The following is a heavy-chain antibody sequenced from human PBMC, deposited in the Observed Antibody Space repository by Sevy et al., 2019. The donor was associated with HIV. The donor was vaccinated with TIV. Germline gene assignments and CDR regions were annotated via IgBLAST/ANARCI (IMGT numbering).Heavy chain of an antibody. J-gene: IGHJ4*02. CDR2: IKQDGSDK. D-gene: IGHD7-27*01. CDR3: ARSWDYWGQMGY. Sequence: GGSLRLSCAASGFPFSSYAMHWVRQAPGKGLEWVANIKQDGSDKYYMESVKGRFNISRDNTKNSLYLQLNSLRAEDTAVYYCARSWDYWGQMGYWGQGTLVTVSS. V-gene: IGHV3-7*03. CDR1: GFPFSSYA.